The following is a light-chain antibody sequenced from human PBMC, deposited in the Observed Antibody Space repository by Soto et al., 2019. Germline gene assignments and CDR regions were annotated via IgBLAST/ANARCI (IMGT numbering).Light chain of an antibody. V-gene: IGKV3-15*01. CDR3: QEYNNWPPFT. CDR2: GAS. Sequence: EIVMTQSPATLSVSPGERATLSCRASQSLRSNLAWYQHKPGQAPRLLIFGASSRATGVPARFSGSGSGTEFTLTISSLQSEDVAVYYCQEYNNWPPFTFGPGTKLEIK. CDR1: QSLRSN. J-gene: IGKJ2*01.